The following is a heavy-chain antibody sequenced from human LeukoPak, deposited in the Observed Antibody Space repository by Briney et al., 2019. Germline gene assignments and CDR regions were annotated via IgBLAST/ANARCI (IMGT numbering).Heavy chain of an antibody. CDR3: AGDVADSANLYYFDY. CDR1: GFSFSNYG. Sequence: TGGSLTLSCAASGFSFSNYGMSWVRQAPGKGLEWVSGISGSGGNTYYADSVKGRFTISKDKSKNTLYLQIDSLRAEDAAIYYCAGDVADSANLYYFDYWGQGTLVTVSS. CDR2: ISGSGGNT. D-gene: IGHD4/OR15-4a*01. V-gene: IGHV3-23*01. J-gene: IGHJ4*02.